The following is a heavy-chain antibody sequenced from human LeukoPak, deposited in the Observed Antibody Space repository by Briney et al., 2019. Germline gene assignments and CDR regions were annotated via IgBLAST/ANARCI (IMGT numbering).Heavy chain of an antibody. D-gene: IGHD2-2*01. J-gene: IGHJ4*02. V-gene: IGHV3-30*02. CDR2: IRSDGTKK. CDR3: AKDLPAAYFDY. CDR1: GFTFSSYG. Sequence: GGSLRLSCAASGFTFSSYGMHWVRQAPGKGLEWVAFIRSDGTKKFYADSVKGRFTISRDNSKNTLYLQMNSLRAEDTAVYYCAKDLPAAYFDYWGQGTLVTVSS.